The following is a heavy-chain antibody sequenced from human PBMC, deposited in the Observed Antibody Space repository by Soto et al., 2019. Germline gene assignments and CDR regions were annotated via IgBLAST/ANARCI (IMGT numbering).Heavy chain of an antibody. Sequence: PGGSLRLSCAASGFTFSSYSMNWVRQAPGKGLEWVSSISSSSSYIYYADSVKGRFTISRDNAKNSLYLQMNSLRAEDTAVYYCARVISYDSSGYYYVRPEYYFDYWGQGTLVTVPQ. V-gene: IGHV3-21*01. CDR3: ARVISYDSSGYYYVRPEYYFDY. D-gene: IGHD3-22*01. J-gene: IGHJ4*02. CDR2: ISSSSSYI. CDR1: GFTFSSYS.